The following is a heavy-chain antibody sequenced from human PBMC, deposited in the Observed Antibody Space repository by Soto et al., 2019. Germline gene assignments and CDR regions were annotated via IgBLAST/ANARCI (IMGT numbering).Heavy chain of an antibody. J-gene: IGHJ4*02. V-gene: IGHV4-59*01. CDR2: IYYSGIT. Sequence: QVQLQESGPGLVKPTETLSLTCTVSGGSISNYYLSWIRQPPGKGLEWIGYIYYSGITDYNPSLKSRVTISIDTSQNQLSLKLSSVTAADTAVYYCARHADYSMYYFDYWDQGSLVTVSS. CDR1: GGSISNYY. CDR3: ARHADYSMYYFDY. D-gene: IGHD2-21*01.